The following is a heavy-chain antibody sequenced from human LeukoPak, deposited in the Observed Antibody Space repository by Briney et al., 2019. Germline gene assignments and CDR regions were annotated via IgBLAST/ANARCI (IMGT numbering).Heavy chain of an antibody. CDR3: ARVRIVGANRPWSGYFDY. Sequence: GASVTVSCKASGYTFTSYGISWVRQAPGQGLEWMGWISAYNGNTNYAQKLQGRVTMTTDTSTSTAYMELRSLRSDDTAVYYCARVRIVGANRPWSGYFDYWGQGTLVTVSS. CDR2: ISAYNGNT. D-gene: IGHD1-26*01. V-gene: IGHV1-18*01. J-gene: IGHJ4*02. CDR1: GYTFTSYG.